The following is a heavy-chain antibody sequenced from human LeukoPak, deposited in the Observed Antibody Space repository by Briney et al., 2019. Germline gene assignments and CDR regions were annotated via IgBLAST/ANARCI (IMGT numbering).Heavy chain of an antibody. D-gene: IGHD4-17*01. CDR2: IYYSGST. V-gene: IGHV4-31*03. Sequence: NPSETLSLTCTVSGGSISSGGYYWSWIRQHPGKGLEWIGYIYYSGSTYYNPSLKSRFTISVDTSKNQFSLKLSSVTAADTAVYYCAREERGTTVIDYWGQGTLVTVSS. CDR1: GGSISSGGYY. J-gene: IGHJ4*02. CDR3: AREERGTTVIDY.